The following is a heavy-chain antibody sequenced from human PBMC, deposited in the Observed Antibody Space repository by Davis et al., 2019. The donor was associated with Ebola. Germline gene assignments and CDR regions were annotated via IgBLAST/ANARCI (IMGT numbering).Heavy chain of an antibody. V-gene: IGHV3-11*01. CDR3: ARVDSSGSPDY. Sequence: GESLKISCAASGFTFSDYYMSWIRQAPGKGLEWVSYISSSGSTIYYADSVKGRFTISRDNAKNSLYLQMNSLRAEDTAVYYCARVDSSGSPDYWGQGTLVTVSS. D-gene: IGHD3-22*01. J-gene: IGHJ4*02. CDR1: GFTFSDYY. CDR2: ISSSGSTI.